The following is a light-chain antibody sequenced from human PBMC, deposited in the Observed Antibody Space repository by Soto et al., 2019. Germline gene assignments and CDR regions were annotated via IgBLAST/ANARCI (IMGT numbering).Light chain of an antibody. V-gene: IGKV3-20*01. Sequence: EIVLTQSPGTLSLSPGERATLSCRASQSVSSRYLAWYQQKPGQAPRLLIYGASNGATGIPDRFSGSGSGTDFTLTISRLEPEDFAVYFCQQYGSSPPFTFGQGTKVEIK. CDR1: QSVSSRY. J-gene: IGKJ2*01. CDR2: GAS. CDR3: QQYGSSPPFT.